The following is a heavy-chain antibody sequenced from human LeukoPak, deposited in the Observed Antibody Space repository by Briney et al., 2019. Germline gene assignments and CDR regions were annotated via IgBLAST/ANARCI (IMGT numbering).Heavy chain of an antibody. CDR1: GFTFSNFD. J-gene: IGHJ4*02. CDR2: IVTAGDT. Sequence: GGSLRLSCAASGFTFSNFDMHWVRQAPGKGLEWVSTIVTAGDTYYPGSVKGRFTISRENAKNSLYLQMNSLKTEDTAVYYCTTDWSDSGGKFAYWGQGTLVTVSS. CDR3: TTDWSDSGGKFAY. D-gene: IGHD1-26*01. V-gene: IGHV3-13*01.